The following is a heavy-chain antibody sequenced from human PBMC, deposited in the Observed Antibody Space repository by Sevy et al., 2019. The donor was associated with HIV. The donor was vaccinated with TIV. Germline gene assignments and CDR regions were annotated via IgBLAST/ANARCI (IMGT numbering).Heavy chain of an antibody. V-gene: IGHV3-23*01. CDR3: AKRKLERQGFDY. CDR1: GFTFSSYA. CDR2: ISGSGGST. J-gene: IGHJ4*02. Sequence: GGSLRLSCAASGFTFSSYAMSWVRQAPGKGLEWVSAISGSGGSTYYADSVKDRFTISRDNSKNTLYLQMNSLRAEDTAVYYCAKRKLERQGFDYWGQGTLVTVSS.